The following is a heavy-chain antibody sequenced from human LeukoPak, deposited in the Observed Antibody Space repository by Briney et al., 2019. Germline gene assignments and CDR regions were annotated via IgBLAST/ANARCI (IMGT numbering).Heavy chain of an antibody. V-gene: IGHV1-8*01. Sequence: ASVKVSCKASGYTFTSYDINWVRQATGQGLEWMGWMNPNSGNTGYAQKFQGRVTMTRNTSISTAYMELSSLRSEDTAVYYCAGAASEQQLVLYYYYYGMDVWGQGTTVTVSS. CDR1: GYTFTSYD. CDR2: MNPNSGNT. D-gene: IGHD6-13*01. J-gene: IGHJ6*02. CDR3: AGAASEQQLVLYYYYYGMDV.